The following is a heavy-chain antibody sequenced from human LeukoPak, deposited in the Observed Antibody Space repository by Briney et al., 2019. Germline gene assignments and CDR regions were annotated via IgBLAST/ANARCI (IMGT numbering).Heavy chain of an antibody. V-gene: IGHV6-1*01. J-gene: IGHJ5*02. CDR2: TYYRSKWYN. CDR3: ARGEGAAAGTLYNWFDP. CDR1: GDSVSSNSAA. D-gene: IGHD6-13*01. Sequence: RSQTLSLTCAISGDSVSSNSAAWNWIRQSPSRVLEWLGRTYYRSKWYNDYAVSVKSRITINPDTSKNQFSLQLNSVTPADTAVYYCARGEGAAAGTLYNWFDPWGQGTLVTVSS.